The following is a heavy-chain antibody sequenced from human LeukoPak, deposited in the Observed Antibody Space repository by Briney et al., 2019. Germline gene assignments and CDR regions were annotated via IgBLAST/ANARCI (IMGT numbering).Heavy chain of an antibody. J-gene: IGHJ6*02. Sequence: PSETLSLTCTVSGGSISGGGYYWSWIRQPPGKGLEWIGYIYYSGSTYYNPSLKSRVTISVDTSKNQFSLKLSSVTAADTAVYCCARRLRHGDYDYYYYGMDVWGQGTTVTVSS. CDR2: IYYSGST. V-gene: IGHV4-30-4*01. D-gene: IGHD4-17*01. CDR1: GGSISGGGYY. CDR3: ARRLRHGDYDYYYYGMDV.